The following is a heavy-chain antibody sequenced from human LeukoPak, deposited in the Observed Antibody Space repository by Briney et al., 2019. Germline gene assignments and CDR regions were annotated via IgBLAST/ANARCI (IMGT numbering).Heavy chain of an antibody. Sequence: ASVKLFCKASGYTFTSYGISWVRQAPGQGLEWMGWISAYNGNTNYAQKLQGRVTMTTDTSTSTAYMELRTLRSDDTAVYYCARDTLGYCSRTSCLDAFDIWGQGTMVTVSS. CDR3: ARDTLGYCSRTSCLDAFDI. V-gene: IGHV1-18*01. CDR1: GYTFTSYG. D-gene: IGHD2-2*01. J-gene: IGHJ3*02. CDR2: ISAYNGNT.